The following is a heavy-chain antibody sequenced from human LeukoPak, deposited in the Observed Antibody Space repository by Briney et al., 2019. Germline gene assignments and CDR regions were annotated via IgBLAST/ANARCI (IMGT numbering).Heavy chain of an antibody. Sequence: SETLSLTCAVSGGSISSSNWWSWVRQPPGKGLEWIGEIYHSGSTNYNPSLKSRVTISVDTSKNQFSLKLSSVTAADTAVYYCARLRITMARGVWTPNYGMDVWGQGTTVTVSS. CDR1: GGSISSSNW. J-gene: IGHJ6*02. CDR3: ARLRITMARGVWTPNYGMDV. CDR2: IYHSGST. V-gene: IGHV4-4*02. D-gene: IGHD3-10*01.